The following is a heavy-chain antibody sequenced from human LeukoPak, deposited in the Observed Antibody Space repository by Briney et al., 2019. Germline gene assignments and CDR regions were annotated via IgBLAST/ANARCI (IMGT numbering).Heavy chain of an antibody. Sequence: GGSLRLSCAASGFTFDDYTMHWVRHAPGKGLEWVSLISWDGGSTYYADSVKGRFTISRDNSKNSLYLQMNSLRTEDTALYYCAKDGADYGDYYFDYWGQGTLVTVSS. V-gene: IGHV3-43*01. D-gene: IGHD4-17*01. J-gene: IGHJ4*02. CDR1: GFTFDDYT. CDR3: AKDGADYGDYYFDY. CDR2: ISWDGGST.